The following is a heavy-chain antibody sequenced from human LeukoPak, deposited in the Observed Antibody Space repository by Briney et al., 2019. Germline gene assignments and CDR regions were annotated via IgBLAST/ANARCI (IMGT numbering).Heavy chain of an antibody. CDR3: AKEASYCTNGVCYSRIFDT. D-gene: IGHD2-8*01. V-gene: IGHV3-23*01. Sequence: GGSLGLSCAASGFTFSSYAMSWVRQAPGKGLEWVSAISGSGDSTFYADSVKGRFTMSRDNSKNTLYLQMNSLRAEDTAVYYCAKEASYCTNGVCYSRIFDTWGQGTLVTVSS. CDR2: ISGSGDST. J-gene: IGHJ5*02. CDR1: GFTFSSYA.